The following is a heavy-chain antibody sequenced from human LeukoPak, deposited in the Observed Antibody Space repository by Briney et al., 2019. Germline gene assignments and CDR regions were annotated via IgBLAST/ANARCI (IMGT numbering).Heavy chain of an antibody. J-gene: IGHJ4*02. CDR1: GFTFISYG. D-gene: IGHD2-15*01. CDR2: IWYDGSNK. V-gene: IGHV3-33*06. CDR3: AKQLGYCSDGSCYFPY. Sequence: AGGSLRLSCAVSGFTFISYGMHWVRQAPGKGPEWVAVIWYDGSNKYYADSVKGRFTISRDNSKNKLYLQMNSLRAEDTAVYYCAKQLGYCSDGSCYFPYWGQGTLVTVSS.